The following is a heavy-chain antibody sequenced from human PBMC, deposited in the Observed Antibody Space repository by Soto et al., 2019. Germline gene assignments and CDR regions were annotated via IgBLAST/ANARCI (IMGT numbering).Heavy chain of an antibody. Sequence: SETLYLTCTVSGDSVTSGNYYWTWIRRPPGKGLESVGHIYYSGSTNYSPSLKSRVTISLNTPNNPFSLKVTSVTGADAAVFYCSIFPAHTYMTYWFDPWGQGSLVTVSS. CDR2: IYYSGST. V-gene: IGHV4-61*01. J-gene: IGHJ5*01. CDR3: SIFPAHTYMTYWFDP. D-gene: IGHD2-21*01. CDR1: GDSVTSGNYY.